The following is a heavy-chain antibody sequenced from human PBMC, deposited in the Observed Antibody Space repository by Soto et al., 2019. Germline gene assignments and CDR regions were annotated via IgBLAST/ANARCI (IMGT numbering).Heavy chain of an antibody. D-gene: IGHD6-6*01. Sequence: GGSLRLSCAASGFAFSSHPMSWVRQAPERGLEWVSGISDSGGLTYNADSVKGRFTISRDNSKNTLYLQMNSLRAEDTALYYCARREFGSSRSFDIWGQGTMVTVSS. CDR2: ISDSGGLT. CDR3: ARREFGSSRSFDI. V-gene: IGHV3-23*01. J-gene: IGHJ3*02. CDR1: GFAFSSHP.